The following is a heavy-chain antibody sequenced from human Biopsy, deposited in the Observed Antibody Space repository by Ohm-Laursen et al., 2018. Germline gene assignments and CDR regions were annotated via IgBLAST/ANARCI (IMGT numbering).Heavy chain of an antibody. CDR2: INPDSGVT. J-gene: IGHJ5*02. V-gene: IGHV1-2*02. CDR1: GYTFSGYY. Sequence: GASVKVSCKASGYTFSGYYMHWVRQAPGQGLEWMGWINPDSGVTNYAQKFQGRVTMTRDTSISTAYMELSRLGSDDTAVYYCARDSGDGSGNYGGCFDPWGQGTLVTVSS. D-gene: IGHD3-10*01. CDR3: ARDSGDGSGNYGGCFDP.